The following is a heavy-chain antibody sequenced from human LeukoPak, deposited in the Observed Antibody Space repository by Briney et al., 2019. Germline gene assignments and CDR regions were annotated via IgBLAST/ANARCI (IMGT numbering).Heavy chain of an antibody. CDR3: ARDRVAARWFEYYGMDV. CDR2: VYYSGSA. J-gene: IGHJ6*02. Sequence: SETLSLTCTVSGVSISDNYWTWIRQPPGRGLEWIGFVYYSGSATYNPSLKSRVTISVDTSENQFSLKLSSVTAADTAVYYCARDRVAARWFEYYGMDVWGQGTTVTVSS. V-gene: IGHV4-59*01. D-gene: IGHD6-6*01. CDR1: GVSISDNY.